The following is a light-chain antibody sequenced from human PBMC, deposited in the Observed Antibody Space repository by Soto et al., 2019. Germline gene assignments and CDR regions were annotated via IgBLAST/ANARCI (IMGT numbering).Light chain of an antibody. J-gene: IGKJ1*01. CDR2: GAS. CDR3: QQYNKWPPWT. Sequence: EIVMTQSPATLSVSPGERATLSCRASQSVSSNLAWYQQKPGQAPRLLIYGASTRATGIPARFSGSGSGTEVTLTISSLQSEDFAVYYCQQYNKWPPWTFGRGTKVEIK. V-gene: IGKV3-15*01. CDR1: QSVSSN.